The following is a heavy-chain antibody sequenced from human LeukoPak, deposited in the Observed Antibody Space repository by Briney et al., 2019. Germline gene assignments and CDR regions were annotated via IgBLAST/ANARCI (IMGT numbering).Heavy chain of an antibody. J-gene: IGHJ3*02. D-gene: IGHD3-16*02. CDR3: ARVISWDAFDI. Sequence: SETLSLTCTVSGGSISSYYWSWIRQPPGKGLEWIGYIYYSGSTNYNPSLKSRVTVSVDTSKNQFSLKLSSVTAADTAVYHCARVISWDAFDIWGQGTMVTVSS. V-gene: IGHV4-59*01. CDR2: IYYSGST. CDR1: GGSISSYY.